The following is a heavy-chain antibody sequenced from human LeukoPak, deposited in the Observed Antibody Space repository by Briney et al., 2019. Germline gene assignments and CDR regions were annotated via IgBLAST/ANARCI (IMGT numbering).Heavy chain of an antibody. Sequence: GASVKVSCKASGYTFSSYGISWVRQAPGQGLEWMGWISAYNGNTNYAQKFQGRVTMTTDTSTSTAYMELRSLRSDDTAVYYCARDPATSADYLYPNGAFDIWGQGTMVTVSS. CDR2: ISAYNGNT. CDR3: ARDPATSADYLYPNGAFDI. D-gene: IGHD4/OR15-4a*01. CDR1: GYTFSSYG. J-gene: IGHJ3*02. V-gene: IGHV1-18*01.